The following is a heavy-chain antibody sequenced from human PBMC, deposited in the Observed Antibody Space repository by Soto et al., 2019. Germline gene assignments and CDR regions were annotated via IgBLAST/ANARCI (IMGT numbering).Heavy chain of an antibody. CDR2: IYWSGQE. CDR3: ARGVATLPVFAFDV. J-gene: IGHJ3*01. V-gene: IGHV2-5*01. CDR1: GFSLSTAGVG. D-gene: IGHD2-15*01. Sequence: QMTLKESGPTLVKPTQTLTLTCSFSGFSLSTAGVGVGWVRQPPGQALEWLALIYWSGQEHYRPSLKTRLTITKDSFKTQVVLIMTDMDPVDTATYYCARGVATLPVFAFDVWGQGTTVTVSS.